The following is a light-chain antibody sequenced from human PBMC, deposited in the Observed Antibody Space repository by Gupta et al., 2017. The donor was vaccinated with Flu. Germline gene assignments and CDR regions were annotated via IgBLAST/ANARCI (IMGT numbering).Light chain of an antibody. Sequence: ISCRSSQGLVYSDGNTYLHWFQQRPGQTPRRLIHLVSYRDSGVPDRISGSGSGTDFTLKISRVEAEDVGIYFCMQGAHWPWTFGQGTKVEVK. J-gene: IGKJ1*01. CDR1: QGLVYSDGNTY. V-gene: IGKV2-30*01. CDR3: MQGAHWPWT. CDR2: LVS.